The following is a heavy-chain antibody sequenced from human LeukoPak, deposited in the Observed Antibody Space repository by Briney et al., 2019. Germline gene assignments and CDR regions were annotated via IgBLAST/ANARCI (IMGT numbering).Heavy chain of an antibody. CDR2: VYYSGST. Sequence: KPSETLSLTCAVYGGSFSGYYWSWIRQPPGKGLEWIGYVYYSGSTNYNSSLKSRVTISVDTSKNQFSLKLSSVTAADTAVYYCARQGGATSYFDYWGQGTLVTVSS. J-gene: IGHJ4*02. V-gene: IGHV4-59*08. CDR3: ARQGGATSYFDY. CDR1: GGSFSGYY. D-gene: IGHD1-26*01.